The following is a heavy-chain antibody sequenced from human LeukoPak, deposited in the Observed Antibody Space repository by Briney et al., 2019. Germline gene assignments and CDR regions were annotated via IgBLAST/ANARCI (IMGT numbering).Heavy chain of an antibody. V-gene: IGHV4-34*01. Sequence: SETLSLTCAVYGGSFSGYYWSWIRQPPGKGLEWIGEINHSGSTNYNPSLKSRVTISVDTSKNQFSLKLSSVTAADTAVYYCARRGSSSGYYYCYYYYMDVWGKGTTVTISS. J-gene: IGHJ6*03. D-gene: IGHD6-25*01. CDR3: ARRGSSSGYYYCYYYYMDV. CDR2: INHSGST. CDR1: GGSFSGYY.